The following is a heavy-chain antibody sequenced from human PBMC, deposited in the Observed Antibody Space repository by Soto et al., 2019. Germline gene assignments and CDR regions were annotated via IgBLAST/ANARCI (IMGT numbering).Heavy chain of an antibody. Sequence: SQTLSLTCAISGDSVSSNSAAWNWIRQSPSRGLEWLGRTYYRSKWYNDYAVSVKSRITINPDTSKNQFSLQLNSVTPEDTAVYYCAKCTMVYATHNHFYYYYYMDVWGKGTTVTVSS. CDR1: GDSVSSNSAA. D-gene: IGHD2-8*01. V-gene: IGHV6-1*01. J-gene: IGHJ6*03. CDR2: TYYRSKWYN. CDR3: AKCTMVYATHNHFYYYYYMDV.